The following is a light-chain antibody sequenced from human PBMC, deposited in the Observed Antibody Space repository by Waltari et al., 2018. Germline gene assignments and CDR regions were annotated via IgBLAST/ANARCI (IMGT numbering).Light chain of an antibody. V-gene: IGLV4-69*01. J-gene: IGLJ3*02. CDR1: RWPSSNV. CDR3: ETGGHGTWV. Sequence: QLVLPQSPSASAPLGAPVKLTCTLSRWPSSNVIAWRPKQPEKGPRYLMKVNSDGSHSKGDDTPDRFSGSSSGAERYLTISNLQPEDEADYYCETGGHGTWVFGGGTKVTVL. CDR2: VNSDGSH.